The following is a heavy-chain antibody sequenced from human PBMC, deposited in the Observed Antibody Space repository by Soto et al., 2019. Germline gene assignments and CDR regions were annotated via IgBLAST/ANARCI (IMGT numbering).Heavy chain of an antibody. CDR2: IYPGDSQT. Sequence: PGESLKISCEGSGYSFTSYWIAWVRQMPGKGLGWMGIIYPGDSQTYYSPSFRGHVTISVTKSITTVFLQWSSLRASDTAMYYCARQIYDSDTGPNFQYYFDSWGQGTPVTVSS. CDR1: GYSFTSYW. CDR3: ARQIYDSDTGPNFQYYFDS. D-gene: IGHD3-22*01. V-gene: IGHV5-51*01. J-gene: IGHJ4*02.